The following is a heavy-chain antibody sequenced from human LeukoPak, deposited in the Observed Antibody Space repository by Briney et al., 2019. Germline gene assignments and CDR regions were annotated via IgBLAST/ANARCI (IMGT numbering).Heavy chain of an antibody. CDR1: GFTFGSYG. Sequence: GRSLRLSCAASGFTFGSYGMHWVRQAPGKGLEWVAVISYDGSYKYYADSVKGRFTISRDNSKNTLYLQMNSLRAEDTAVYYCAKDGRALQLDYWGQGTLVTVSS. CDR3: AKDGRALQLDY. J-gene: IGHJ4*02. V-gene: IGHV3-30*18. CDR2: ISYDGSYK. D-gene: IGHD6-6*01.